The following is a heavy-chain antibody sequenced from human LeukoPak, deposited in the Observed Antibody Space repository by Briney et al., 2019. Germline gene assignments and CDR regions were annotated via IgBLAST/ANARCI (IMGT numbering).Heavy chain of an antibody. CDR3: ARDLTSVRLWDY. J-gene: IGHJ4*02. CDR1: GFTFSYYY. D-gene: IGHD1-26*01. V-gene: IGHV3-11*06. Sequence: PGGSLRLSCAASGFTFSYYYMSWIRQAPGKGLEWVSYISSSSSYTNYADSVKGRFTISRDNAKNSLYLQMNSLRAEDTAVYYCARDLTSVRLWDYWGQGTLVTVSS. CDR2: ISSSSSYT.